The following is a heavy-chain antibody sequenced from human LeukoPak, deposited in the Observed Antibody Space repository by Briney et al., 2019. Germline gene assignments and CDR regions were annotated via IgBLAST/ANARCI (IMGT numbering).Heavy chain of an antibody. V-gene: IGHV1-69*05. CDR1: GGTLTNCA. Sequence: ASVKVSCKASGGTLTNCAGTWMRQAPGQGLEWIGGIIPMFAVANYAQKLQGRVRMTTNESTSTAYMELTSLRAEDTAVYYCARGHNSGYYLKYWGQGTLVTVSS. CDR3: ARGHNSGYYLKY. CDR2: IIPMFAVA. D-gene: IGHD3-22*01. J-gene: IGHJ4*02.